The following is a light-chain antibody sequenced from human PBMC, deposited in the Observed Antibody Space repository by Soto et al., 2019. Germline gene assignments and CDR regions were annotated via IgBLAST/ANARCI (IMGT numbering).Light chain of an antibody. Sequence: DIPMTQSPSSVSASVGDRVTVTCRASQAINDWLVWYQQKPGEAPKLLIYDASTLHSGVPSRFSGSGSGAEFTLTISSLQPEDIAIYYCQQGNSFPLTFGGWTKVEIK. CDR3: QQGNSFPLT. J-gene: IGKJ4*01. CDR2: DAS. CDR1: QAINDW. V-gene: IGKV1-12*01.